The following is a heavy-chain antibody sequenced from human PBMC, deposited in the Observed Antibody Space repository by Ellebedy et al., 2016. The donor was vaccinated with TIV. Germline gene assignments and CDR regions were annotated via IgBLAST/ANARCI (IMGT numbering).Heavy chain of an antibody. J-gene: IGHJ4*02. CDR1: GFTFSSYA. CDR3: ARSDLVY. CDR2: ISYDGSNK. V-gene: IGHV3-30-3*01. Sequence: GESLKISXAASGFTFSSYAMHWVRQAPGKGLEWVAVISYDGSNKYYADSVKGRFTISRDNSKNTLYLQMNSLRAEDTAVYYCARSDLVYWGQGTLVTVSS.